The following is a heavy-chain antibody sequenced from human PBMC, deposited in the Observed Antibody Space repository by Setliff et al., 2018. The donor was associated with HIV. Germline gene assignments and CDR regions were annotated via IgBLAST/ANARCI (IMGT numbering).Heavy chain of an antibody. V-gene: IGHV2-70*04. D-gene: IGHD3-9*01. Sequence: SGPTLVNPTQTLTLTCTFSGFSLNTPGMRVSWIRQPPGKALEWLARIDWDDNKFYSTSLKTRLTISKDTSKNQVVLTMTNMDPVDTATYSCARMRYFDWIMIDYWGQGTLVTVSS. CDR2: IDWDDNK. CDR1: GFSLNTPGMR. CDR3: ARMRYFDWIMIDY. J-gene: IGHJ4*02.